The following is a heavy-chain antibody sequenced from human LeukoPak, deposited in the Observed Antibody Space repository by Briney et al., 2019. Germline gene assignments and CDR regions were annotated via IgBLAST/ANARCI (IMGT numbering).Heavy chain of an antibody. J-gene: IGHJ4*02. D-gene: IGHD3-9*01. Sequence: GRSLRLSCAASGFTFSSYGMHWVRQAPGKELEWVAVISYDGCDKYYADSVKGRFTISRDNSKNTLYLQMNSLRAEDTAVYYCAKAHYDIWAIDYWGQGTLVTVSS. CDR2: ISYDGCDK. CDR3: AKAHYDIWAIDY. CDR1: GFTFSSYG. V-gene: IGHV3-30*18.